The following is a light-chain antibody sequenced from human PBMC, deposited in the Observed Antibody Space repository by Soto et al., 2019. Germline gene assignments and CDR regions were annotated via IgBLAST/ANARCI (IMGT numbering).Light chain of an antibody. CDR3: QQLNSYPFT. J-gene: IGKJ4*01. V-gene: IGKV1-5*03. Sequence: DIQMTQSPSTLSVSVLDIVTITCRASQTISSWLAWYQQKPGKAPKLLIYKASTLKSGVPSRFSGSGSGTEFTLTISSLQPEDFATYYCQQLNSYPFTFGGGTKVDI. CDR2: KAS. CDR1: QTISSW.